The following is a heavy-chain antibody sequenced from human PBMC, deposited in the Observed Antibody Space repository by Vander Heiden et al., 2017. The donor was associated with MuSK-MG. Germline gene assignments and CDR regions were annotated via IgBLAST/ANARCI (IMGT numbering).Heavy chain of an antibody. V-gene: IGHV4-39*01. CDR3: ARHSHSGSFSD. CDR2: IDYSGTT. D-gene: IGHD3-10*01. CDR1: GGSISRSSGYY. Sequence: QLQLQESGPGLVKPSETLSLTCTVSGGSISRSSGYYWAWIRQPPGKGLEWIGSIDYSGTTYYKSSLKSRVTISVDTSKNQFSLKLSSVTAADTVVYYCARHSHSGSFSDWGQGTLVTVSS. J-gene: IGHJ4*02.